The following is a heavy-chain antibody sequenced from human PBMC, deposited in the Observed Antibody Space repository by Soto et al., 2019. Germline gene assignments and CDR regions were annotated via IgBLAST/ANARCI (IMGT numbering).Heavy chain of an antibody. Sequence: QVRLQESGPGLVKPSETLSLTRTVSGGSISSYYWSWIRQPPGKGLEWIGYMYNTGSTIYNPSLKSRGTISVDTSKNQFSLKLNSVTAADTAVYYCARDLWGYCGADCYPLDVWGQGTTVTVSS. CDR1: GGSISSYY. CDR2: MYNTGST. V-gene: IGHV4-59*01. CDR3: ARDLWGYCGADCYPLDV. J-gene: IGHJ6*02. D-gene: IGHD2-21*02.